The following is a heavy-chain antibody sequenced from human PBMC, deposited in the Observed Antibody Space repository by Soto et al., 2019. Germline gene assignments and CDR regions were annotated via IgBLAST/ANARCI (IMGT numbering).Heavy chain of an antibody. J-gene: IGHJ6*02. CDR1: GFTVSSNY. CDR3: AGWNHQYGMDV. CDR2: IYSGGST. Sequence: GGSLRLSCAASGFTVSSNYMSWVRQAPGKGLEWVSVIYSGGSTYYADSVKGRFTISRENAKNSLYLQMNSLRVEDTAVYYCAGWNHQYGMDVWGQGTTVTVSS. D-gene: IGHD1-1*01. V-gene: IGHV3-53*01.